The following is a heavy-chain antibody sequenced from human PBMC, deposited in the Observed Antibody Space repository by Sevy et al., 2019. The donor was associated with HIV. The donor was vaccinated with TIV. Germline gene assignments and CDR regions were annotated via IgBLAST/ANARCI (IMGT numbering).Heavy chain of an antibody. J-gene: IGHJ6*02. D-gene: IGHD6-19*01. CDR2: ISFDVTYK. CDR3: AKEGSSGRDYYYGMDV. Sequence: GGSLRLSCAASGFSFRTFGMFWVRQAPGKGLEWVALISFDVTYKYYADAVKGRFTISRDNSKNTLYLQMNSLRAEDTAVYYCAKEGSSGRDYYYGMDVWGQGTTVTVSS. CDR1: GFSFRTFG. V-gene: IGHV3-30*18.